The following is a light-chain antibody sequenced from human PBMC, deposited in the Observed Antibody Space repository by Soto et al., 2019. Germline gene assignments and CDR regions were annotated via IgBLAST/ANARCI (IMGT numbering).Light chain of an antibody. V-gene: IGLV2-11*01. CDR3: CSYSGNYTPVV. Sequence: QSAPTQPRSVSGSPGQSVTISCTGTSSDVGGYDYVSWYQQSPGKAPKLIIYEVIERPSGVPDRFSGSKSGNTASLTISGLEGEDEGDYFCCSYSGNYTPVVVGGGTKLTVL. J-gene: IGLJ2*01. CDR2: EVI. CDR1: SSDVGGYDY.